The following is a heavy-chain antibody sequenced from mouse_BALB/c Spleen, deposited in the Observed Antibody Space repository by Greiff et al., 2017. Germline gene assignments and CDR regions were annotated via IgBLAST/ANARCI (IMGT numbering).Heavy chain of an antibody. Sequence: EVKLKQSGPGLVKPSQSLSLTCTVTGYSITSDYAWNWIRQFPGNKLEWMGYISYSGSTSYNPSLKSRISITRDTSKNQFFLQLNSVTTEDTATYYCARAGYRYGGYAMDYWGQGTSVTVSS. CDR1: GYSITSDYA. D-gene: IGHD2-14*01. J-gene: IGHJ4*01. V-gene: IGHV3-2*02. CDR2: ISYSGST. CDR3: ARAGYRYGGYAMDY.